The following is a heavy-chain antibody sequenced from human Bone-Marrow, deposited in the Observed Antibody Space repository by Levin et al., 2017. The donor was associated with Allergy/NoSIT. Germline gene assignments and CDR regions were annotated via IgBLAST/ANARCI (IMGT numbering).Heavy chain of an antibody. Sequence: GGSLRLSCAADRFPISSHYMSWVRQAPGKGLDWVSLIDSGGSTHYADSVKGRFTLSRDSSKNTLYLQMNSLRADDTAVYFCARGFGFGELWGMDIWGQGTTVTVSS. CDR2: IDSGGST. D-gene: IGHD3-10*01. V-gene: IGHV3-53*01. CDR3: ARGFGFGELWGMDI. CDR1: RFPISSHY. J-gene: IGHJ6*02.